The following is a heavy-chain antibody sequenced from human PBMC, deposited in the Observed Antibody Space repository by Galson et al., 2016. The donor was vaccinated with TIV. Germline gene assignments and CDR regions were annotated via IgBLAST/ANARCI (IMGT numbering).Heavy chain of an antibody. CDR3: ARPTYCGGDCYKYDY. V-gene: IGHV1-3*01. Sequence: SVKVSCKASGYTFTHHALHWVRQAPGQSLEWMGCINAANGYTKYSQMFQGRVTITRDTSASTAYMELSSLSSEDTAVYYCARPTYCGGDCYKYDYWGEGTLVTVSS. D-gene: IGHD2-21*01. CDR2: INAANGYT. CDR1: GYTFTHHA. J-gene: IGHJ4*02.